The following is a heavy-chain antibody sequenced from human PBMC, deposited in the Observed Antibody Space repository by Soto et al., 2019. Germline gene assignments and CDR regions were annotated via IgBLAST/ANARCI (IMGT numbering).Heavy chain of an antibody. CDR3: ARVHLAYSSSPIVY. V-gene: IGHV4-34*01. CDR2: INHSGST. D-gene: IGHD6-13*01. Sequence: SETLSLTCTVYGGSLRGYYWSWIRQPPGKGLEWIGEINHSGSTNYNPSLKSRFTISVDTSKNQFSLKLSSVTAADTAVYYCARVHLAYSSSPIVYWGQGTLVTVSS. J-gene: IGHJ4*02. CDR1: GGSLRGYY.